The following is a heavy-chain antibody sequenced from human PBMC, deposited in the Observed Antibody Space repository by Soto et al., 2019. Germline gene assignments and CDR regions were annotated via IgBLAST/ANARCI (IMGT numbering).Heavy chain of an antibody. CDR2: INPNSGGT. CDR3: ASSLDYYYYGMYV. V-gene: IGHV1-2*04. CDR1: GYTFTGYY. Sequence: ASVEVSCKASGYTFTGYYMHWVRQAPGQGLEWMGWINPNSGGTNYAQKFQGWVTMTRDTSISTAYMELSRLRSDDTAVYYCASSLDYYYYGMYVWGQGTTVTVSS. J-gene: IGHJ6*02.